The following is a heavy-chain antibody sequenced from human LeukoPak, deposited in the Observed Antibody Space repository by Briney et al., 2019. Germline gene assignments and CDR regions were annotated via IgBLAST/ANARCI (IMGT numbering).Heavy chain of an antibody. CDR3: TAHPRNPPYYYYYMDV. CDR2: IYHSGST. J-gene: IGHJ6*03. V-gene: IGHV4-30-2*01. Sequence: SQTLSLTCAVSGGSISSGGYSWSWIRQPPGKGLEWIGYIYHSGSTYYNPSLKSRVTISVDRSKNQFSLKLSSVTAADTAVYYCTAHPRNPPYYYYYMDVWGKGTTVTVSS. CDR1: GGSISSGGYS.